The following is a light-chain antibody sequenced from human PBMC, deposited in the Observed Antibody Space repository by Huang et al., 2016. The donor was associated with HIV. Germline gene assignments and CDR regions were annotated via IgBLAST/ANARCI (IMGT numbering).Light chain of an antibody. Sequence: DIQMTQSPSSLSVSVGDRVTITCRASQGIRNSLAWYQQKPGKAPKLLLYAASRLESGVPSRFSGSGSGTDYTLTISSLQPEDFATYYCQQYYSTLRTFGQGTKVEIK. CDR1: QGIRNS. CDR2: AAS. CDR3: QQYYSTLRT. J-gene: IGKJ1*01. V-gene: IGKV1-NL1*01.